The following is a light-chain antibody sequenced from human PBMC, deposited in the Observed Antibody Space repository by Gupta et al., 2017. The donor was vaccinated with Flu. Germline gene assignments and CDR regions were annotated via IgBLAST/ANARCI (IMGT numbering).Light chain of an antibody. Sequence: DIQMTLSPSTVSACVGDRVTITCRASQSISSWLAWYQQKPGKAPKLLIYKASTLESGVPSRFSGSGSGTEFTLTSSSLQPDDFASYYCQQYSSYPYSFGQGTKLEIK. J-gene: IGKJ2*03. CDR3: QQYSSYPYS. CDR2: KAS. CDR1: QSISSW. V-gene: IGKV1-5*03.